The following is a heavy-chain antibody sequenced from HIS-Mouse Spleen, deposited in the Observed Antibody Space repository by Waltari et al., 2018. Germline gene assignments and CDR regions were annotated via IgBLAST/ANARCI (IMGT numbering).Heavy chain of an antibody. D-gene: IGHD3-9*01. Sequence: QVQLVQSGAEVKKHGASVKVSCKAYGSTFTSYDSNWVRQATGQGLEWMGWMNPNSGNTGYAQKFQGRVTMTRNTSISTAYMELSSLRSEDTAVYYCARGLLKDDAFDIWGQGTMVTVSS. J-gene: IGHJ3*02. CDR3: ARGLLKDDAFDI. CDR1: GSTFTSYD. V-gene: IGHV1-8*01. CDR2: MNPNSGNT.